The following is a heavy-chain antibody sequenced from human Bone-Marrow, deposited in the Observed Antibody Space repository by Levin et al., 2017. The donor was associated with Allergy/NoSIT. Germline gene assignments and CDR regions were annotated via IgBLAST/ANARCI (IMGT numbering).Heavy chain of an antibody. CDR1: GFTFSDYY. CDR2: ISTSGSTI. CDR3: ARDRRSQVVKDAFDV. V-gene: IGHV3-11*01. Sequence: LSLTCAASGFTFSDYYMTWIRQAPGKGLEWVAYISTSGSTIYYADSVKGRFTISRDNAKNSLFLQMNSLRAEDTAVYYCARDRRSQVVKDAFDVWGQGTMVTVSS. J-gene: IGHJ3*01. D-gene: IGHD2-15*01.